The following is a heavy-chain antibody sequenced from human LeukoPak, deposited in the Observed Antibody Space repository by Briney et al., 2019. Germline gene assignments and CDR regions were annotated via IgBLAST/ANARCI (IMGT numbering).Heavy chain of an antibody. Sequence: SETLSLTCGVSGYFVSSGYYWGWIRQPPGKGLEWIGNIYNTGSTYYNPSLKSRVTISVDTSNNQFSLKLSSVTSADTAVYYCASPTTVTNALSFDYWGQGSLVIVSS. CDR1: GYFVSSGYY. CDR2: IYNTGST. D-gene: IGHD4-11*01. CDR3: ASPTTVTNALSFDY. J-gene: IGHJ4*02. V-gene: IGHV4-38-2*01.